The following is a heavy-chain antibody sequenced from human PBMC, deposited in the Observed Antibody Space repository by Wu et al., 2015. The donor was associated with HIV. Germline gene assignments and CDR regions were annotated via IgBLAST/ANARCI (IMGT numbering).Heavy chain of an antibody. CDR1: GGTFSSYA. Sequence: GSSVKVSCKASGGTFSSYAISWVRQAPGQGLEWMGWINPNRGGTKYAQKFQGRVTMTRDTAVSTAYMELNSLGSDDTAVYYCARLQSLHGLYSNADYWGQGTLVTVSS. V-gene: IGHV1-2*02. CDR2: INPNRGGT. CDR3: ARLQSLHGLYSNADY. J-gene: IGHJ4*02. D-gene: IGHD4-11*01.